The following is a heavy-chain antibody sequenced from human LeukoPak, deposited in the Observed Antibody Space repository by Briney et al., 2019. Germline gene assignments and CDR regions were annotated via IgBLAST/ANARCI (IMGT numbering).Heavy chain of an antibody. V-gene: IGHV3-30*04. Sequence: GGSLRLSCAASGFTFSSYAMHWVRQAPGKGLEWVAFISYDGSNKYYADSVKGRFTISRDNAKNSLYLQMNSLRAEDTAVYYCARESSARWLQFDDYWGQGTLVTVSS. CDR3: ARESSARWLQFDDY. D-gene: IGHD5-24*01. CDR2: ISYDGSNK. J-gene: IGHJ4*02. CDR1: GFTFSSYA.